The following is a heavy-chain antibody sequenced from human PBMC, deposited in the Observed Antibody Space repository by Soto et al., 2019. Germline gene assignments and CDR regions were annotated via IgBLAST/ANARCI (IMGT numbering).Heavy chain of an antibody. Sequence: PGGSLRLSCAASGFTFSTYGMHWVRQAPGKGLGWVAVISFDGSNKYYADSVKGRFTISRDNSKKTLFLQMNSLGPEDTAVYYCASRVPHGTYGAPYFQHWGQGTLVTVSS. CDR1: GFTFSTYG. D-gene: IGHD1-26*01. CDR2: ISFDGSNK. J-gene: IGHJ1*01. V-gene: IGHV3-30*03. CDR3: ASRVPHGTYGAPYFQH.